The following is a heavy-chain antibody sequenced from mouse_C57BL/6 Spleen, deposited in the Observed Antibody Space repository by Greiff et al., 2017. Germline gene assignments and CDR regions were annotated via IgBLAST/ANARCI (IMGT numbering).Heavy chain of an antibody. CDR2: IYPGSGST. V-gene: IGHV1-55*01. J-gene: IGHJ3*01. Sequence: QVQLQQPGAELVKPGASVKMSCKASGYTFTSYWITWVKQRPGQGLEWIGDIYPGSGSTNYNEKFKSKATLTVDTSSSTAYMQLSSLTSEDSAVYYCARHGSSYPWFAYWGQGTLVTVSA. CDR1: GYTFTSYW. CDR3: ARHGSSYPWFAY. D-gene: IGHD1-1*01.